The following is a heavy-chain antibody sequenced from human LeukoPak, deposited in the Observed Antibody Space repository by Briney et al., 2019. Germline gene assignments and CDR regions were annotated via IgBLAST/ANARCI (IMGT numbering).Heavy chain of an antibody. D-gene: IGHD3-10*01. CDR3: ARDFGAGSYRYGMDV. J-gene: IGHJ6*02. CDR2: LYNTGSTDNT. CDR1: GDSITNYNYH. Sequence: PSETLSLTCTVSGDSITNYNYHWGWIRQPPGKGLEWIGRLYNTGSTDNTDSNPSLQSRVTISADTSMNQFSLRLTPVTAADTAVYYCARDFGAGSYRYGMDVWGQGTTVTVSS. V-gene: IGHV4-39*07.